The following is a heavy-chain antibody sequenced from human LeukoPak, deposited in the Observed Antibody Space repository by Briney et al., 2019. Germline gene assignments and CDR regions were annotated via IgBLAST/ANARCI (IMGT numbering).Heavy chain of an antibody. CDR3: ARDWYGGKTFDY. V-gene: IGHV3-11*04. J-gene: IGHJ4*02. CDR1: GFTFSGYY. D-gene: IGHD4-23*01. CDR2: ISSSGSTI. Sequence: GGSLRLSCAASGFTFSGYYMSWIRQAPGKGLEWVSYISSSGSTIYYADSVKGRFTISRDNAKNSLYLQMNSLSAEDTAVYYCARDWYGGKTFDYWGQGTLVTVSS.